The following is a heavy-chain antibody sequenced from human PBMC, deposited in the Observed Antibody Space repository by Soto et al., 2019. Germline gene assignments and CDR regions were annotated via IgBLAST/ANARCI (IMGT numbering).Heavy chain of an antibody. CDR3: SRVPGP. J-gene: IGHJ5*02. CDR2: IYHSGST. CDR1: GGSISSGGYS. Sequence: LSLTCAVSGGSISSGGYSWSWIRQPPGKGLEWIAYIYHSGSTYYNPSLKSRVTISVDRSKNQFSLKLSSVTAADTAVYYSSRVPGPWGQGTLVTXSS. V-gene: IGHV4-30-2*01.